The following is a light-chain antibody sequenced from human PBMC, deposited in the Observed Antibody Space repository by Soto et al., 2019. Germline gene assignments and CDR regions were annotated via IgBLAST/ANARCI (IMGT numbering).Light chain of an antibody. CDR2: AAS. CDR3: QKYNSAPQT. Sequence: IWMTQSPSLLSASTGDRVTISCRMSQGISNYLAWYQRKPGKVPKLLIYAASTLQSGVPSRFSGSGSGTDFTLTISSLQPEDVATYYCQKYNSAPQTFGQGTKVDIK. CDR1: QGISNY. V-gene: IGKV1-27*01. J-gene: IGKJ1*01.